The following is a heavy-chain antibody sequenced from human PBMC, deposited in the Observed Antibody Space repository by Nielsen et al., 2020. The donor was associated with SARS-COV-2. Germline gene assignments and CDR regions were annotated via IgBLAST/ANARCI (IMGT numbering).Heavy chain of an antibody. CDR2: IWYDGSNK. CDR3: ARETGRDGYNYFPY. Sequence: GESLKISCAASGFTFSSYGMHWVRQAPGKGLEWVAVIWYDGSNKYYADSVKGRFTISRDNSKNTLYLQMNSLRAEDTAVYYCARETGRDGYNYFPYWGQGTLVTVSS. J-gene: IGHJ4*02. V-gene: IGHV3-33*01. D-gene: IGHD5-24*01. CDR1: GFTFSSYG.